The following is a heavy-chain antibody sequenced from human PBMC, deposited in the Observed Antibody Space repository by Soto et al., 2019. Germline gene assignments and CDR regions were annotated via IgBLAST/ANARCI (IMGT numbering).Heavy chain of an antibody. CDR2: MNPNSGNT. V-gene: IGHV1-8*01. Sequence: ASVKVSCKASGYTFTSYDINWVRQATGQGLEWMGWMNPNSGNTGYAQKFQGRVTMTRNTSISTAYMELSSLRSEDTAVYYCARSGDRGFGVVIKPMGYWGQGTLVTVSS. CDR3: ARSGDRGFGVVIKPMGY. D-gene: IGHD3-3*01. J-gene: IGHJ4*02. CDR1: GYTFTSYD.